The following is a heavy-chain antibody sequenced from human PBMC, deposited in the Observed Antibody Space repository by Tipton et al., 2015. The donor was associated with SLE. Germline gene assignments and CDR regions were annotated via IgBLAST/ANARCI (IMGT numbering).Heavy chain of an antibody. Sequence: LRLSCAVYGGSFSGYYWSWIRQPPGKGLEWIGEINHSGSTNYNPSLKSRVTISIDTSKNQFSLKLSSVTAADTAVYYCARERMVYARGYFQHWGQGTLVTVSS. CDR1: GGSFSGYY. J-gene: IGHJ1*01. CDR2: INHSGST. CDR3: ARERMVYARGYFQH. V-gene: IGHV4-34*01. D-gene: IGHD2-8*01.